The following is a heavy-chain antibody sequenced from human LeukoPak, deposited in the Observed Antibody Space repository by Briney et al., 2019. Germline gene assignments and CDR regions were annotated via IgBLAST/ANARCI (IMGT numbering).Heavy chain of an antibody. J-gene: IGHJ4*02. CDR2: ISYDGSNK. Sequence: GGSLRLSCAASGFTFSSYAMHWVRQAPGKGLEWVAVISYDGSNKYYADSVKGRFTISRDNSKNTLYLQMNSLRVEDTAVYYCARDNPVGATGPFDYWGQGTLVTVSS. V-gene: IGHV3-30-3*01. D-gene: IGHD1-26*01. CDR3: ARDNPVGATGPFDY. CDR1: GFTFSSYA.